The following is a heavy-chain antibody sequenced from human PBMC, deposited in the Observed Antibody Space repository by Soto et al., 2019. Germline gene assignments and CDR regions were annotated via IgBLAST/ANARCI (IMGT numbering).Heavy chain of an antibody. CDR2: ISYDGSNK. CDR1: GFTFSSYG. J-gene: IGHJ5*02. V-gene: IGHV3-30*18. D-gene: IGHD6-13*01. Sequence: QVQLVESGGGVVQPGRSLRLSCAASGFTFSSYGMHWVRQAPGKGLEWVAVISYDGSNKYYADSVKGRFTISRDNSKNTLYLQMNSLRAEDTAVYYCAKELEISGSSWYGGDWFDPWGQGTLVTVSS. CDR3: AKELEISGSSWYGGDWFDP.